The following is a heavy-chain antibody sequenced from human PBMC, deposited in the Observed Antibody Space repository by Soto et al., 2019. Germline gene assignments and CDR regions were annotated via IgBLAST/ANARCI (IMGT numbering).Heavy chain of an antibody. CDR2: ISSSSSYI. V-gene: IGHV3-21*01. CDR1: GFTFSSYS. Sequence: PGGSLRLSCAASGFTFSSYSMNWVHQAPGKGLEWVSSISSSSSYIYYADSVKGRFTISRDNAKNSLYLQMNSLRAEDTAVYYCARAVGSGSFPSYYGMDVWGQGTTVTVSS. J-gene: IGHJ6*02. D-gene: IGHD3-10*01. CDR3: ARAVGSGSFPSYYGMDV.